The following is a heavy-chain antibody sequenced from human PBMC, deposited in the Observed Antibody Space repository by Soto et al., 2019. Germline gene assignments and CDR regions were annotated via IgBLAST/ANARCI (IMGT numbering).Heavy chain of an antibody. CDR2: IYSGGST. J-gene: IGHJ3*02. CDR1: GFTVSSNY. Sequence: EVQLVESGGGLVQPGGSLRLSCAASGFTVSSNYMSWDRQAPGKGLEWVSVIYSGGSTYYADSVKGRFTISRDNSKNTLYLQMISLRADDTAVYYCASSVALRAFDIWGQGTMVTVSS. CDR3: ASSVALRAFDI. V-gene: IGHV3-66*01. D-gene: IGHD6-19*01.